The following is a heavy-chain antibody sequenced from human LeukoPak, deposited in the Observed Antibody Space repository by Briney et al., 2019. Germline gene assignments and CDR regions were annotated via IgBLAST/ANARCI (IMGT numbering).Heavy chain of an antibody. CDR2: ISGSGGST. J-gene: IGHJ3*01. Sequence: GGSLRLSCAAPGFTFSSYAMSWVRQAPGKGLEWVSAISGSGGSTYYADSVKGRFTISRDNSKNTLYLQMNSLRAEDTAVYYCAKELNDFWSGYLKYNDAFDVWGQGTMVTVSS. D-gene: IGHD3-3*01. CDR1: GFTFSSYA. V-gene: IGHV3-23*01. CDR3: AKELNDFWSGYLKYNDAFDV.